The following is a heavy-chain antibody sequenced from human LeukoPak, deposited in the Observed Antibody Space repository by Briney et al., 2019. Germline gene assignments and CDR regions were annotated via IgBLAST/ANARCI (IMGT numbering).Heavy chain of an antibody. D-gene: IGHD6-13*01. CDR3: ARKSTAARLDDY. CDR2: ISGGGGST. V-gene: IGHV3-23*01. CDR1: GFTFSSYA. J-gene: IGHJ4*02. Sequence: GGSLRLSCAASGFTFSSYAMSWVRQAPGKGLEWVSAISGGGGSTYYADSVKGRFTISRDNSKNTLYLQMNSLRAEDAAVYYCARKSTAARLDDYWGQGTLVIVSS.